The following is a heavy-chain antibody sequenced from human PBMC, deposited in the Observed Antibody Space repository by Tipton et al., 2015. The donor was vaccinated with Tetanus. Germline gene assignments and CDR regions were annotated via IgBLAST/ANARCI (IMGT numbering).Heavy chain of an antibody. V-gene: IGHV4-31*03. J-gene: IGHJ4*02. CDR1: GGSISSDGAY. CDR2: ISNSGST. Sequence: LRLSCTVSGGSISSDGAYWSWIRQHPGEGLEWIGYISNSGSTYYNPSLKSRVTISVDTSKSQFSLRLTSVTAADTAVYYCARSKLLWFGESLSGFDSWGQGSLVIVSS. CDR3: ARSKLLWFGESLSGFDS. D-gene: IGHD3-10*01.